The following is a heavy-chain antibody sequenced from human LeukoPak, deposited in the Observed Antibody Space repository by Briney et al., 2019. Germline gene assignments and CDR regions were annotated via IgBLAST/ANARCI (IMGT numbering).Heavy chain of an antibody. CDR2: IWYDGSNK. D-gene: IGHD3-10*01. CDR3: AREGGDYYGSGSWGFDY. Sequence: GGSLRLSCAASGFPFSNYALSWVRQAPGKGLEWVAVIWYDGSNKCYADSVKGRFTISRDNSKNTLYLQMNSLRAEDTAVYYCAREGGDYYGSGSWGFDYWGQGTLVTVSS. CDR1: GFPFSNYA. V-gene: IGHV3-33*08. J-gene: IGHJ4*02.